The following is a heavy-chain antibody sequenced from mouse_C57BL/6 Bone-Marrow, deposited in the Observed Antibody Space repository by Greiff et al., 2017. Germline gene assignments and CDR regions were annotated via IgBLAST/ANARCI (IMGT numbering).Heavy chain of an antibody. CDR1: GYAFSSSW. D-gene: IGHD3-2*02. Sequence: VQLQQSGPELVKPGASVKISCKASGYAFSSSWMNWVKQRPGKGLEWIGRIYPGDGDTNYNGKLKGQATLTADKSYSTAFMQLSSLTSEDSAVCTRASSQRRHLAWFAYWGQGTLVTVSA. CDR2: IYPGDGDT. J-gene: IGHJ3*01. V-gene: IGHV1-82*01. CDR3: ASSQRRHLAWFAY.